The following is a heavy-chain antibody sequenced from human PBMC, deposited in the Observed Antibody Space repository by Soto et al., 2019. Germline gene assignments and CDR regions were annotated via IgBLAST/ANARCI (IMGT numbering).Heavy chain of an antibody. J-gene: IGHJ6*02. D-gene: IGHD6-6*01. V-gene: IGHV1-69*13. Sequence: ASVKVSCKASGVTFSSYAISWVRQAPGQGLEWMGGIIPIFGTANYAQKFQGRVTITADESTSTAYMELSSLRSEDTAVYYCARDTIAARPVDYYYGMDVWGQGTTVTVSS. CDR1: GVTFSSYA. CDR2: IIPIFGTA. CDR3: ARDTIAARPVDYYYGMDV.